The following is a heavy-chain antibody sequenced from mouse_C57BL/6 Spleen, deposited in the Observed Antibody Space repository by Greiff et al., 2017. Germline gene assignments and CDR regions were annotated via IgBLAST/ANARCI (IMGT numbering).Heavy chain of an antibody. J-gene: IGHJ2*01. CDR1: GFTFSDYG. CDR3: ARQTYFDY. V-gene: IGHV5-17*01. Sequence: EVKVEESGGGLVKPGGSLKLSCAASGFTFSDYGMHWVRQAPEKGLEWVAYISSGSSTIYYADTVTGRFTISRDNAKNTLFLQMTSLRSEDTAMYYCARQTYFDYWGQGTTLTVSS. CDR2: ISSGSSTI.